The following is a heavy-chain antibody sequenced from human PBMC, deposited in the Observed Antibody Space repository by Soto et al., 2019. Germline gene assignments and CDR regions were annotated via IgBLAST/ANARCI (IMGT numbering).Heavy chain of an antibody. CDR1: GGSISSYD. CDR3: ARLQDYGDYWYYFDY. V-gene: IGHV4-59*08. J-gene: IGHJ4*02. CDR2: IYYSGST. D-gene: IGHD4-17*01. Sequence: PSETLSLTCSVSGGSISSYDWSWIRQPPGKGLEWIGYIYYSGSTNYNPSLKSRVTISVDTSKNQFSLKLSSVTAADTAVYYCARLQDYGDYWYYFDYWGQGTLVTVSS.